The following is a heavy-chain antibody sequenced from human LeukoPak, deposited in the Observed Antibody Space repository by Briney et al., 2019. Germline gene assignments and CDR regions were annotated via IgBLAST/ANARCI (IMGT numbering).Heavy chain of an antibody. CDR3: ARDQGDSAYSGALDL. Sequence: GGSLRLSCAASGFTFDNYYMSWVRQAPGKGLEGVSVIYREDGSAYYADFVKGGFTTSRDISKKTLYLQMTSLRAEDTAVYYCARDQGDSAYSGALDLWGQGTRVIVST. CDR2: IYREDGSA. CDR1: GFTFDNYY. D-gene: IGHD3-22*01. V-gene: IGHV3-53*01. J-gene: IGHJ3*01.